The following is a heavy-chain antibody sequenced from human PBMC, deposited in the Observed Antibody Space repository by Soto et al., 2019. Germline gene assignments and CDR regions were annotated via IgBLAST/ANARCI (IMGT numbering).Heavy chain of an antibody. CDR2: ISSNGGTT. J-gene: IGHJ1*01. CDR1: GFIFSSYA. V-gene: IGHV3-64*02. D-gene: IGHD5-12*01. CDR3: ARAKYASGYYSG. Sequence: EVQLVASGEGLVQPGGSLRLSCAASGFIFSSYAMHWVRQAPGEGLEYVSAISSNGGTTSYADSVKGRFTISRDNSKNTLYLHMGSLRAEDMAVYYCARAKYASGYYSGWGPGTLVTVSS.